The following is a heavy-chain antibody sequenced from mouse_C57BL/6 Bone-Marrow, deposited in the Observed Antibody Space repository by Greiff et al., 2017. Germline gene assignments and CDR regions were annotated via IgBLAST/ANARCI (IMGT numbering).Heavy chain of an antibody. CDR3: ARSDYYGSLYYAMDY. D-gene: IGHD1-1*01. Sequence: QVQLQQPGAELVKPGASVKLSCKASGYTFTSYWMQWVKQRPGQGLEWIGEIDPSDSYTNYNQKLKGKATLTVDTSSSTAYMQLSSLTSEYSAVYYCARSDYYGSLYYAMDYWGQGTSVTVSS. CDR2: IDPSDSYT. J-gene: IGHJ4*01. V-gene: IGHV1-50*01. CDR1: GYTFTSYW.